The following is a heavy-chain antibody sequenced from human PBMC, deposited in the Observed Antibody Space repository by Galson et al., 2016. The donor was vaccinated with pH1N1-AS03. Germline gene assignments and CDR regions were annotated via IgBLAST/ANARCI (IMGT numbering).Heavy chain of an antibody. D-gene: IGHD4-23*01. V-gene: IGHV3-66*01. Sequence: SLRLSCAASGFTVSSSHMNWVRQAPGKGLEWVSIIYSGGTTNYADSVKGRFIVSRDNSKNTLYLQMNSLRAEDTAVYYCVRDFRWGGNSGYWGQGTLVTVSS. CDR1: GFTVSSSH. CDR2: IYSGGTT. J-gene: IGHJ4*02. CDR3: VRDFRWGGNSGY.